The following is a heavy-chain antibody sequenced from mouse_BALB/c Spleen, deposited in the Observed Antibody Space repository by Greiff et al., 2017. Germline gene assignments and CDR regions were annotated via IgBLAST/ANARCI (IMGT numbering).Heavy chain of an antibody. CDR2: IDPANGNT. J-gene: IGHJ3*01. V-gene: IGHV14-3*02. D-gene: IGHD2-1*01. CDR3: ARGYYGNYVLAY. CDR1: GFNIKDTY. Sequence: VQLQQSGAELVKPGASVKLSCTASGFNIKDTYMHWAKQRPEQGLEWIGRIDPANGNTKYDPKFQGKATITADTSSNTAYLQLSSLTSEDTAVYYCARGYYGNYVLAYWGQGTLVTVSA.